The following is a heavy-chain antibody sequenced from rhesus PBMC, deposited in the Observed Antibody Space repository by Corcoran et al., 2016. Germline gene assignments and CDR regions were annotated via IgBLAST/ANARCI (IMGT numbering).Heavy chain of an antibody. CDR2: IKSKADGGTA. Sequence: EVQLVESGGGLVQPGGSLRLSCAASGFTFSNVWMNWVRQAPGKGLGWVARIKSKADGGTADYAASVKGRFTISRDDSKNTLYLQMNSLKTEDTAVYYCTTRVAGAAAGLDSWGQGVVVTVSS. CDR3: TTRVAGAAAGLDS. CDR1: GFTFSNVW. V-gene: IGHV3-30*01. D-gene: IGHD6-31*01. J-gene: IGHJ6*01.